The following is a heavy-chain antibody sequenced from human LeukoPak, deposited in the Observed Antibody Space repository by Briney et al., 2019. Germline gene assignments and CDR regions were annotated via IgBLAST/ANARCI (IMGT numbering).Heavy chain of an antibody. D-gene: IGHD3-3*01. J-gene: IGHJ4*02. CDR1: GYTFTSYG. Sequence: ASVKVSCKASGYTFTSYGISWVRQAPGQGLEWMGWINPNSGGTNYAQKFQGRVTMTRDMSTSTDYMELSSLRSDDTAVYYCARGPLSWYDFWSGYLYFDYWGQGTLVTVSS. CDR2: INPNSGGT. V-gene: IGHV1-18*01. CDR3: ARGPLSWYDFWSGYLYFDY.